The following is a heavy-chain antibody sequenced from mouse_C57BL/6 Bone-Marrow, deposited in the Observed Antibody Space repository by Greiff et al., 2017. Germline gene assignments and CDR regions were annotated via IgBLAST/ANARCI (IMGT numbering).Heavy chain of an antibody. CDR2: INPNYGTT. D-gene: IGHD2-1*01. V-gene: IGHV1-39*01. J-gene: IGHJ2*01. Sequence: EVKLMESGPELVKPGASVKISCKASGYSFTDYNMNWVKQSNGKSLEWIGVINPNYGTTSYNQKFKGKATLTVDQSSSTAYMQLNSLTSEDSAVYDCARGGNYRGYFDYGGQGTTRTVSA. CDR3: ARGGNYRGYFDY. CDR1: GYSFTDYN.